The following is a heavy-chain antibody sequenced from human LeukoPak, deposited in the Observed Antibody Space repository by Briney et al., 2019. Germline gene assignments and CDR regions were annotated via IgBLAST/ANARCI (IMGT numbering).Heavy chain of an antibody. V-gene: IGHV1-2*02. D-gene: IGHD2-15*01. Sequence: VASLKVSCTASGYTLTGYCMHGLRQAPGQALEWMGWINPNSGGTNYAQKFQGRVTMTRDTSISTAYMELSRLRSDDTAVYYCARSKLKNIDYWGQGTLVTVSS. CDR1: GYTLTGYC. J-gene: IGHJ4*02. CDR2: INPNSGGT. CDR3: ARSKLKNIDY.